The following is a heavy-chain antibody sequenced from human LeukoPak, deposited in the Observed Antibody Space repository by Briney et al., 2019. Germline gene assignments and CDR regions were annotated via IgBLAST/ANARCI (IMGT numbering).Heavy chain of an antibody. Sequence: GESLKISCKGSGYSFTSYWIGWVRQMPGKGLEWMGIIYPGDSDTRYSPSFQGQVTISADKSISTAYLQWSSLKASDTAMYYCARRLGVVVPAAKTYTYFDPWGQGTLVTVSS. CDR2: IYPGDSDT. CDR1: GYSFTSYW. D-gene: IGHD2-2*01. CDR3: ARRLGVVVPAAKTYTYFDP. V-gene: IGHV5-51*01. J-gene: IGHJ5*02.